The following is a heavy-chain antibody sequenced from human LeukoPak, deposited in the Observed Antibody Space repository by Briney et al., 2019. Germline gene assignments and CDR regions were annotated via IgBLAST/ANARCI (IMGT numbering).Heavy chain of an antibody. V-gene: IGHV1-69-2*01. D-gene: IGHD2-2*01. CDR3: ATGPQEPVASFDF. CDR2: VDPEDGKT. CDR1: GYTFTDYY. Sequence: ASVKVSCKASGYTFTDYYMHWVQQAPGKGLEWMGRVDPEDGKTIYAGNFQGRVTITTDTSTDTAYMEQSSLRFEDTAVYYCATGPQEPVASFDFWGQGTLVTVSS. J-gene: IGHJ4*02.